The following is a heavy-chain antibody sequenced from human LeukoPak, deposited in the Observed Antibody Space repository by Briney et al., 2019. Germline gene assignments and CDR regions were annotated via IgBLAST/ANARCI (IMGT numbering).Heavy chain of an antibody. CDR2: IYYSGST. Sequence: PSETLSLTCSVSGGFMTSYYWSWIRQTPVKGLEWIGYIYYSGSTNYNPSFRSRATISVDKSNNRFSLKLSAVTAADSAIYYCAREGYFDTSGYFEYWGQGILVTVSP. CDR3: AREGYFDTSGYFEY. CDR1: GGFMTSYY. D-gene: IGHD3-22*01. V-gene: IGHV4-59*01. J-gene: IGHJ4*02.